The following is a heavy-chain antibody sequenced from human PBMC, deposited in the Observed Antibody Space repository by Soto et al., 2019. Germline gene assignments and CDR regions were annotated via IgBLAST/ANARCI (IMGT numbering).Heavy chain of an antibody. V-gene: IGHV1-2*04. J-gene: IGHJ4*02. D-gene: IGHD3-3*01. CDR1: GYTFTGYY. CDR2: INPNSGGT. Sequence: ASVKVSCKASGYTFTGYYMHWVRQAPGQGLEWMGWINPNSGGTNYAQKLQGWVTMTRDTSMSTAYMELRSLRSDDTAVYYCARAILEWFKPDYWGQGTLVTVSS. CDR3: ARAILEWFKPDY.